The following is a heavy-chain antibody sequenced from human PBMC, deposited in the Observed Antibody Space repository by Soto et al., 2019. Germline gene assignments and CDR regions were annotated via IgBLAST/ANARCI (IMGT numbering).Heavy chain of an antibody. CDR3: ARENSRISPRLFQH. CDR2: ISYDGTNQ. D-gene: IGHD6-6*01. J-gene: IGHJ1*01. V-gene: IGHV3-30*03. CDR1: GFTFSSYG. Sequence: RGSLRLCCAASGFTFSSYGMHWVRQAPGKGLEWVAVISYDGTNQYYADSAKGRFTISRDDSKNTLYLQMNSLRPEDTGLYYCARENSRISPRLFQHWGHGTLVTVSS.